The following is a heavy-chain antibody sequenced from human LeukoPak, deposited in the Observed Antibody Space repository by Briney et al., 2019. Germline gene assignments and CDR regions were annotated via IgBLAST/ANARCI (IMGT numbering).Heavy chain of an antibody. J-gene: IGHJ4*02. Sequence: PGGSLRLSCAASGFTFSSYAMHWVRQAPGKGLEWVAVISYDGSNKYYADSVKGRFTISRDNSKNTLYLQMNSLRAEDTAVYYCASIAAAGPVDYWGQGTLVTVSS. D-gene: IGHD6-13*01. V-gene: IGHV3-30-3*01. CDR3: ASIAAAGPVDY. CDR1: GFTFSSYA. CDR2: ISYDGSNK.